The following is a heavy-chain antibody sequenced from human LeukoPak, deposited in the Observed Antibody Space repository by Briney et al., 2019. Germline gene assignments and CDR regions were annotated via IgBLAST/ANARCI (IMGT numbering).Heavy chain of an antibody. Sequence: SQTLSLTCTVSGGSISSGGYYWSWIRQPPGKGLEWIGYIYHSGSTYYNPSLKSRVTISVDRSKNQFSLKLSSVTAADTAVYYCARDGAFLGSLLAARPYYYYMDIWGKGTTVTVSS. V-gene: IGHV4-30-2*01. D-gene: IGHD6-6*01. CDR3: ARDGAFLGSLLAARPYYYYMDI. CDR1: GGSISSGGYY. J-gene: IGHJ6*03. CDR2: IYHSGST.